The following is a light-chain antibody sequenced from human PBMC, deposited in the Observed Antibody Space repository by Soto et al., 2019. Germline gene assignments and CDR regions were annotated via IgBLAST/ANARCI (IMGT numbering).Light chain of an antibody. J-gene: IGKJ2*01. Sequence: EIVLTQSPGILSLSPGERATLSCRASQSATSSYLAWYQQKPGQAPRLLIYGASSRATGIPDRFSGSGSGTNFTLTISRLEPEDFAVYYCRQYGSPPYTFGQGTKLETK. CDR3: RQYGSPPYT. CDR2: GAS. CDR1: QSATSSY. V-gene: IGKV3-20*01.